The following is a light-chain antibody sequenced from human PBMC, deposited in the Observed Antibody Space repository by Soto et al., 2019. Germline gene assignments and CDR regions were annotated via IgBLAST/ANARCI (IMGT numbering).Light chain of an antibody. J-gene: IGKJ5*01. CDR1: QSVNSY. CDR3: QHRSIWPVS. V-gene: IGKV3-11*01. Sequence: EIVLTQSPATLSLSPGERATLSCRASQSVNSYLAWYQQKPGLAPRLLIYAASSRATGVPARFSGSGSGTDFTLTISSLEPEDFAVYYCQHRSIWPVSFGQGTRLEIK. CDR2: AAS.